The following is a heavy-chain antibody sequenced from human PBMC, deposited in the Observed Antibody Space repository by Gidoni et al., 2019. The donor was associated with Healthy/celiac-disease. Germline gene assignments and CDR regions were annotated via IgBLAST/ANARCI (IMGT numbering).Heavy chain of an antibody. CDR1: GCTFSSSA. CDR3: ARRYYGSGSPIDY. V-gene: IGHV3-30-3*01. CDR2: ISYDGSNK. Sequence: QVQLVESGGGVGQPGRSLRLSWAAAGCTFSSSAMHWVRQAPGKGREWVAVISYDGSNKYYADSVKGRFTISRDNSKNTLYLQMNSLRAEDTAVYYCARRYYGSGSPIDYWGQGTLVTVSS. J-gene: IGHJ4*02. D-gene: IGHD3-10*01.